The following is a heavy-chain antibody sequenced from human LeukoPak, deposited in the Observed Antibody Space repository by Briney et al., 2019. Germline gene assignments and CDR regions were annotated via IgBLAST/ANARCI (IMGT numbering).Heavy chain of an antibody. V-gene: IGHV1-2*06. CDR2: INPNSGGT. Sequence: ASVKVSCKASGDTFTGYYMHWVRQAPGQGLEWIGRINPNSGGTNYAQKFQGRVTMTRDTSISTAYMELSRLRSDDTAVYYCAQGPDIVVAHWGQGTLVTVSS. J-gene: IGHJ4*02. CDR3: AQGPDIVVAH. CDR1: GDTFTGYY. D-gene: IGHD2-2*01.